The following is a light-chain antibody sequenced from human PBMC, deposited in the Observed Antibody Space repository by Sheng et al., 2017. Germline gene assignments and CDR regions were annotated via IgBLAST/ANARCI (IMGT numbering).Light chain of an antibody. CDR3: QQYNNRART. J-gene: IGKJ1*01. V-gene: IGKV3-15*01. CDR2: DAS. Sequence: ETVMTQSPATLSVSPGERATLSCRASQSVSGNLAWYQHKPGQAPXLLIYDASTRATGVPQPGSVAVGLGQSSLSTINSLQSEDLAIYYCQQYNNRARTFGPGTKVGNK. CDR1: QSVSGN.